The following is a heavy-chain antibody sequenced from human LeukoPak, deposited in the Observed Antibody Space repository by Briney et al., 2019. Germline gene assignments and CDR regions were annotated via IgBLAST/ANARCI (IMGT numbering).Heavy chain of an antibody. CDR1: GFTFSSYW. J-gene: IGHJ4*02. CDR3: AKEPPRRDIVVVPAALGVD. CDR2: ISGSGGST. Sequence: GGSLRLSCAASGFTFSSYWMSWVRQAPGKGLEWVSAISGSGGSTYYADSVKGRFTISRDNSKNTLYLQMNSLRAEDTAVYYCAKEPPRRDIVVVPAALGVDWGQGTLVTVSS. V-gene: IGHV3-23*01. D-gene: IGHD2-2*01.